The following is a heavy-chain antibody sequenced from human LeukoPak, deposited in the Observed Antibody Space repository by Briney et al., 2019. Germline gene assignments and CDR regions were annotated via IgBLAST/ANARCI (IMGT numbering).Heavy chain of an antibody. J-gene: IGHJ4*02. D-gene: IGHD4-23*01. Sequence: MTSETLSLTCTVSGGSISSGDYYWSWIRQPPGKGLEWIGYIYYSGSTYYNPSLKSRVTISVDTSKNQFSQKLSSVTAADTAVYYCARGPRTTVVNWGQGTLVTVSS. CDR3: ARGPRTTVVN. V-gene: IGHV4-30-4*01. CDR2: IYYSGST. CDR1: GGSISSGDYY.